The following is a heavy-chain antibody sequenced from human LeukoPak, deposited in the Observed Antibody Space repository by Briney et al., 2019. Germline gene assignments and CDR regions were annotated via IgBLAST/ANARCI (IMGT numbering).Heavy chain of an antibody. Sequence: PGGSLRLSCAASGFTFSSYGMHWVRQAPGKGLEWVAVIWYDGSNKYYADSMKGRFTISRDNSKNTLYLQMNSLRAEDTAVYYCARDGGFFDWYFDYWGQGTLVTVSS. CDR3: ARDGGFFDWYFDY. CDR1: GFTFSSYG. J-gene: IGHJ4*02. CDR2: IWYDGSNK. V-gene: IGHV3-33*01. D-gene: IGHD3-9*01.